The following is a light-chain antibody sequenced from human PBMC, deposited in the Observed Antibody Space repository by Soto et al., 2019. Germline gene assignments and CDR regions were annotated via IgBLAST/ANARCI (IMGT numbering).Light chain of an antibody. CDR1: QPFGRY. CDR2: DAS. V-gene: IGKV3-11*01. CDR3: QQRLHWPIT. J-gene: IGKJ5*01. Sequence: DIVLTQSPATLSLSPGDRVTLSCRASQPFGRYLSWYQHSPGQGPRLLVYDASNRATGVPARFSGSGSETDFTLTISSLEPEDFAVYYCQQRLHWPITFGQGTRLEIK.